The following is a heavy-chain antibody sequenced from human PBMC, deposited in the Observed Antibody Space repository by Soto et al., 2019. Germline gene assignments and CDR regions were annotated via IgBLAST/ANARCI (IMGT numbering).Heavy chain of an antibody. V-gene: IGHV3-74*01. D-gene: IGHD2-2*01. Sequence: GGSLTLSCVASGFTISGLWMHWVRRAPEKGLVWVSRINSDGSRTSYGDSVKGRFTISRDNAKNTLYLQMNSLRAEDTAVYYCAREVAPTTLRPSSLMDVWGQGTTVTVSS. J-gene: IGHJ6*02. CDR3: AREVAPTTLRPSSLMDV. CDR2: INSDGSRT. CDR1: GFTISGLW.